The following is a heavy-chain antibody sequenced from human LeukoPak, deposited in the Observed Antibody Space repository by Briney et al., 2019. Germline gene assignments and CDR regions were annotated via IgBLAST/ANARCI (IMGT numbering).Heavy chain of an antibody. Sequence: PGGSLRLSCAASGFTFDDCAMSWVRQAPGKGLEWVSGINYNGGSTGYADSVKGRFTISRDNSKNTLYLQMNSLRAEDTAVYYCAKEEGIVGALFDYWGQGALVTVSS. CDR2: INYNGGST. CDR3: AKEEGIVGALFDY. J-gene: IGHJ4*02. V-gene: IGHV3-20*04. CDR1: GFTFDDCA. D-gene: IGHD1-26*01.